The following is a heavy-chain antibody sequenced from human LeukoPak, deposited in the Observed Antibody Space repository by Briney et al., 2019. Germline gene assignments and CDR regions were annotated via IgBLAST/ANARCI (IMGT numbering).Heavy chain of an antibody. CDR1: GGSISSYY. CDR3: ARDRSGHGALSYYGMDV. Sequence: SETLSLTCTVSGGSISSYYWSWIRQPPGKGLEWIGYIYYSGSTNYNPSLKSRVTVSVDTSKNQFSLKLSSVTAADTAVYYCARDRSGHGALSYYGMDVWGQGTTVTVSS. CDR2: IYYSGST. V-gene: IGHV4-59*01. J-gene: IGHJ6*02. D-gene: IGHD5-12*01.